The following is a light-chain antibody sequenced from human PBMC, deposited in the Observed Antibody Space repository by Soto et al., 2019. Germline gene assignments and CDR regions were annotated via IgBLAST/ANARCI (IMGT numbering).Light chain of an antibody. J-gene: IGKJ5*01. CDR3: QQNFSIPIT. Sequence: DIQMTQSLPSLSASVGDRVTITCRASQSISSYLNWYQQKPGKAPDLLIYAASSLKSGVPSRFSGSGSGTHFTLTITGLQPADFATYYCQQNFSIPITFGQGTRLEI. CDR1: QSISSY. V-gene: IGKV1-39*01. CDR2: AAS.